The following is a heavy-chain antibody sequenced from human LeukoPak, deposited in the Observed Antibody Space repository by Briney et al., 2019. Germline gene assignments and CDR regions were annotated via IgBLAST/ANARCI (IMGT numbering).Heavy chain of an antibody. J-gene: IGHJ4*02. D-gene: IGHD6-13*01. Sequence: PSETLSLTCTVSGGSISSSSYYWGWIRQPPGKGLEWIGSIYYSGSTYYNPSLKSRITMSVDTSKNHFSLRLSSVTAADTAVYYCVRDLDYSTTWYDYWGQGTPVTVS. V-gene: IGHV4-39*07. CDR2: IYYSGST. CDR1: GGSISSSSYY. CDR3: VRDLDYSTTWYDY.